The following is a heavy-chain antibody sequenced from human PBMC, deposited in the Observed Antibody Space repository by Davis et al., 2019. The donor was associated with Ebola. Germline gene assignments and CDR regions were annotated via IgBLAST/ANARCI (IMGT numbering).Heavy chain of an antibody. J-gene: IGHJ4*02. Sequence: GESLKISCAASGITFSDYAMRWVRQAPGKGLEWVSVISGRGGTTYYADSVKGRFTISRDNSKNTLYLQMDRLRDEDTAVYHCVKDDQEMATIYLFDVWGQGTLVTVSS. V-gene: IGHV3-23*01. CDR3: VKDDQEMATIYLFDV. CDR2: ISGRGGTT. D-gene: IGHD5-24*01. CDR1: GITFSDYA.